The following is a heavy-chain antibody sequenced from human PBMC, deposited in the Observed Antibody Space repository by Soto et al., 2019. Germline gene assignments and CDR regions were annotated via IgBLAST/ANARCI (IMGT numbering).Heavy chain of an antibody. CDR2: IWYDGSNK. J-gene: IGHJ5*02. Sequence: QMQLVESGGGVVQPGRSLRLSCVASGFTFRSYAMHWVRQAPGKGLEWVGVIWYDGSNKYYGDSVKGRFTISRDNSKNMLYLQMNSLRAEDTAVYFCARARSNWFDPWGQGTLVTVSS. CDR1: GFTFRSYA. V-gene: IGHV3-33*01. CDR3: ARARSNWFDP.